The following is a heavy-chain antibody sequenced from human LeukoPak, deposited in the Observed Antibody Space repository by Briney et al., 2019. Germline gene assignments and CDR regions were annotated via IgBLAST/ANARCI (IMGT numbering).Heavy chain of an antibody. Sequence: GGSLRLSCAASGFTFSSYSMNWVRQAPGKGLEWVSSISSSISYIYYADSVKGRFTISRDNAKNSLYLQMNSLRSEDTAVYYCAAERATIYAYFDYWGQGTLVTVSS. D-gene: IGHD5-24*01. CDR1: GFTFSSYS. V-gene: IGHV3-21*01. J-gene: IGHJ4*02. CDR2: ISSSISYI. CDR3: AAERATIYAYFDY.